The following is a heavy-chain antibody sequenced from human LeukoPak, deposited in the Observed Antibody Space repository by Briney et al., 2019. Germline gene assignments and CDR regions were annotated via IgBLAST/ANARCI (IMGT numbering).Heavy chain of an antibody. CDR3: AREAREWELQYYYYMDV. CDR1: GFTFDDYA. J-gene: IGHJ6*03. D-gene: IGHD1-26*01. V-gene: IGHV3-9*01. Sequence: GRSLRLSCAASGFTFDDYAMHWVRQAPGKGLEWVSGISWNSGSIGYADSVKGRFTISRDNAKNSLYLQMNSLRAEDTAVYYCAREAREWELQYYYYMDVWGKGTTVTVSS. CDR2: ISWNSGSI.